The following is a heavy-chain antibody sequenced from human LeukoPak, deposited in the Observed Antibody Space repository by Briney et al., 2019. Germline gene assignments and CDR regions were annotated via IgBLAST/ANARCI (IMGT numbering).Heavy chain of an antibody. CDR1: GFTVSSNS. J-gene: IGHJ6*02. V-gene: IGHV3-15*01. Sequence: GGSLRLSCAASGFTVSSNSMSWVRQAPGKGLEWVGRIKSKTDGGTTDYAAPVKGRFTISRDDSKNTLYLQMNSLKTEDTAVYYCTTDRRRLATGRYYYGMDIWGQGTTVTVSS. CDR3: TTDRRRLATGRYYYGMDI. D-gene: IGHD6-25*01. CDR2: IKSKTDGGTT.